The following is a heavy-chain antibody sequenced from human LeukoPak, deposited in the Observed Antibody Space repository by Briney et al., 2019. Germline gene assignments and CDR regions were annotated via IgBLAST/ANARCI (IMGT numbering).Heavy chain of an antibody. D-gene: IGHD3-22*01. CDR2: MNPNSGNT. CDR3: ARNYYDSSGYWVYGMGV. Sequence: ASVKVSCKASGYTFTSYDINWVRQATGQGLEWMGWMNPNSGNTGYAQKFQGRVTMTRNTSISTAYMELSSLRSEDTAVYYCARNYYDSSGYWVYGMGVWGQGTTVTVSS. CDR1: GYTFTSYD. J-gene: IGHJ6*02. V-gene: IGHV1-8*01.